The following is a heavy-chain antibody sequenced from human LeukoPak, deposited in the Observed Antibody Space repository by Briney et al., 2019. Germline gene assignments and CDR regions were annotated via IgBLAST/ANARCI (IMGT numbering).Heavy chain of an antibody. CDR2: IYYFGST. J-gene: IGHJ4*02. CDR3: AKLGSPRAY. CDR1: GGSIDTYY. Sequence: SETLSLTCTVSGGSIDTYYRSWIRQPPGKGLEWIGYIYYFGSTDYDPSLKSRVTISVDTSKNQFSLSLRSVTAADTAVYYCAKLGSPRAYWGQGILVRVSS. D-gene: IGHD7-27*01. V-gene: IGHV4-59*01.